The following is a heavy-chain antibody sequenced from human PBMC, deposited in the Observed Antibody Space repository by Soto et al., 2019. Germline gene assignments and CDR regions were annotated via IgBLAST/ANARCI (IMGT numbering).Heavy chain of an antibody. V-gene: IGHV1-2*04. Sequence: VASVKVSCKASGYTFTGYYMHWVRQAPGQGLEWMGWINPNSGGTNYAQKFQGWVTMTRDTSISPAYMELSRLRSDDTAVYYCAYSSSLPGSYGMDVWGQGTTVTVSS. CDR3: AYSSSLPGSYGMDV. D-gene: IGHD6-6*01. CDR1: GYTFTGYY. J-gene: IGHJ6*02. CDR2: INPNSGGT.